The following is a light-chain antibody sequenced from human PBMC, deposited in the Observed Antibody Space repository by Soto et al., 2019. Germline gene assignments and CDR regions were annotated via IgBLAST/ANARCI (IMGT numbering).Light chain of an antibody. J-gene: IGKJ2*01. V-gene: IGKV3-20*01. CDR1: QSVRSNY. CDR3: QQYGGSPYT. CDR2: VAS. Sequence: EIVLTQSPGTLSLSPGERATLSCRASQSVRSNYLAWYQQKPGQAPRLLIYVASSRATGIPDRFSGTGSGTDFTLTISILEPEDFAVYYCQQYGGSPYTFGQGTKLEIK.